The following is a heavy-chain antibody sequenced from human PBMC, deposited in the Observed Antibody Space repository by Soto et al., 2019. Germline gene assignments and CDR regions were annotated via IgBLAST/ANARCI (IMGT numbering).Heavy chain of an antibody. V-gene: IGHV5-51*01. J-gene: IGHJ6*02. Sequence: GESLKISCEASGYRFPNYWIAWVRQMPGKGLEWMGTIYPGDSETKYSPSFQGQVSISVDKSNSSAFLQWSSLSASDTAVYYCARRRPYSSPLSDVGHYAMDVWGQGTTVTVSS. CDR1: GYRFPNYW. CDR3: ARRRPYSSPLSDVGHYAMDV. CDR2: IYPGDSET. D-gene: IGHD6-6*01.